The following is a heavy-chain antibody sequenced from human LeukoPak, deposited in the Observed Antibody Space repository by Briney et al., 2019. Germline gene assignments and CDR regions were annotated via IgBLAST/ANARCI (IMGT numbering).Heavy chain of an antibody. V-gene: IGHV1-69*13. CDR2: IIPVFGTA. D-gene: IGHD3-10*01. J-gene: IGHJ4*02. CDR3: ARVAARGVDYGSGSRDY. CDR1: GGTFSSYA. Sequence: SVKVSCKASGGTFSSYAISWVRQAPGQGLEWMGGIIPVFGTANYAQKFQGRVTITADESTSTAYMELSSLRSEDTAVYYCARVAARGVDYGSGSRDYWGQGTLVTVSS.